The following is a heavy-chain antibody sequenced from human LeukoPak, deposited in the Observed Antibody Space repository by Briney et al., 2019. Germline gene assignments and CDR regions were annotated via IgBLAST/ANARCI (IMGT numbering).Heavy chain of an antibody. Sequence: ESGPTLVKPTQTLTLTCTFSGFSLSTSGVGVGWIRQPPGKALEWLALIYWDDDRLYSPSLKSRLTITKDTSKNQVVLTMTNMDPVDTATYYCAQTLAYWGGDCYWDYWGQGTLVTVSS. D-gene: IGHD2-21*02. CDR2: IYWDDDR. CDR3: AQTLAYWGGDCYWDY. J-gene: IGHJ4*02. V-gene: IGHV2-5*02. CDR1: GFSLSTSGVG.